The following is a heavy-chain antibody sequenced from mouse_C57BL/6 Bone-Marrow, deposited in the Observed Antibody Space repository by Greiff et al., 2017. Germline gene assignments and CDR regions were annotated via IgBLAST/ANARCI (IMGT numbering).Heavy chain of an antibody. J-gene: IGHJ2*01. CDR1: GYTFTDYY. Sequence: EVQLLQSGPELVKPGASVKISCKASGYTFTDYYMTWVKQSHGKSLEWIGDINPNNGGTSYNQKFKGKATLTVDKSSSTAYMELRSLTSEDSAVYYCAREAIVTYYFDYWGQGTTLTVSS. V-gene: IGHV1-26*01. CDR2: INPNNGGT. D-gene: IGHD2-5*01. CDR3: AREAIVTYYFDY.